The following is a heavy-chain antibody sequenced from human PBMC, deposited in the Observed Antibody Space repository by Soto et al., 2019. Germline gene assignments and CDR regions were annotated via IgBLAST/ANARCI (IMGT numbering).Heavy chain of an antibody. V-gene: IGHV1-24*01. CDR2: LDAEDGET. Sequence: ASVKVSCKVSGYSLSDLSIHWVRQAPGKGLEWMGGLDAEDGETIYAQKLQGRGTMTEDTSTDTAYMELSSLTSEDTAMYYCATLPRTIERTPAAIWSFDSWGQGTQVTVSS. CDR3: ATLPRTIERTPAAIWSFDS. J-gene: IGHJ4*02. D-gene: IGHD2-2*01. CDR1: GYSLSDLS.